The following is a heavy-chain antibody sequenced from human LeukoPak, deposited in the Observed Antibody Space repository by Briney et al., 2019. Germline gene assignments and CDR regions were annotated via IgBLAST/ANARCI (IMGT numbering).Heavy chain of an antibody. CDR1: GFTFSSYA. Sequence: GGSLRLSCAASGFTFSSYAMHWVRQAPGKGLEWVAVISYDGSNKYYADSVKGRFTISRDNSKNTLYLQMNSLRAEDTAVYYCARDLQHVVVTAIFDYWGQGTLVTVSS. D-gene: IGHD2-21*02. V-gene: IGHV3-30*04. J-gene: IGHJ4*02. CDR3: ARDLQHVVVTAIFDY. CDR2: ISYDGSNK.